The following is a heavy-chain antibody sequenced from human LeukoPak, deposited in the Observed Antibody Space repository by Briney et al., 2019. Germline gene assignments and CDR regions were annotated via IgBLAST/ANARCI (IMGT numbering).Heavy chain of an antibody. CDR3: ADSSGWLTDLDY. Sequence: GGSLRLSCAASGFTISSNYMTWVRQAPGKGLEWVSVFHGGGDTYYADSVKGRFTISRDNSKNTLYLQMNSLRAEDTAVYYCADSSGWLTDLDYWGQGTLVTVSS. CDR1: GFTISSNY. V-gene: IGHV3-66*02. CDR2: FHGGGDT. D-gene: IGHD6-19*01. J-gene: IGHJ4*02.